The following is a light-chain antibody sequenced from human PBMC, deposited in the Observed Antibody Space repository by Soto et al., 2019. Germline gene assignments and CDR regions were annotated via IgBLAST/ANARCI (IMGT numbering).Light chain of an antibody. Sequence: QSVLAQPPSVSEAPRQSVTISCSGSSSNVGNNAVNWYQQLPGKAPKLLIYYDDLLPSGVSDRFSGSKSGTSASLAISGLQSEDEADYYCAVWDDSLNGVVFGGGTKLTVL. CDR1: SSNVGNNA. J-gene: IGLJ2*01. CDR2: YDD. V-gene: IGLV1-36*01. CDR3: AVWDDSLNGVV.